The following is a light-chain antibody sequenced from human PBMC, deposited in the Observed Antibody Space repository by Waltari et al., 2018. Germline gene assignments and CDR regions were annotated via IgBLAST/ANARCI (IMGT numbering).Light chain of an antibody. CDR2: AAS. V-gene: IGKV1-39*01. CDR3: QQSYSAPRIT. Sequence: DIQMTQSPSSLSASAGDTITITCRASQNIDNYVNWFQQKPGEAPRLLIYAASKIQNGVPSRFGGSGSVTVFTLTISSLQPEDFATYYCQQSYSAPRITFRPGTKL. CDR1: QNIDNY. J-gene: IGKJ3*01.